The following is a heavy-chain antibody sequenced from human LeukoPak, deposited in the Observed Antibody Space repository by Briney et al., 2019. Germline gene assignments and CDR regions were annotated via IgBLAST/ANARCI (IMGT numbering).Heavy chain of an antibody. V-gene: IGHV1-8*03. CDR1: GYTFTSYD. Sequence: ASVKVSCKASGYTFTSYDINWVRQATGQGLEWMGRMNPNSGNTDYAQKFQGRITITRNTSISTAYMELSTLRSDDTAVYYCARGSSGFLHDAFDIWGQGTMVTVSS. J-gene: IGHJ3*02. CDR2: MNPNSGNT. CDR3: ARGSSGFLHDAFDI. D-gene: IGHD6-19*01.